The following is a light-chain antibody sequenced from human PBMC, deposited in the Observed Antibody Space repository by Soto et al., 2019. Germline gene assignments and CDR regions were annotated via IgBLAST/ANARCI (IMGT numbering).Light chain of an antibody. CDR2: KAS. CDR1: QSVSGW. Sequence: DIQMTQSPSTLSASVGDRVTITCRTSQSVSGWMAWYQKKPGKAPNLLIYKASTLERGVPSRFSGSRPGTEFTLTISSLQPDDSATYYCQQYSDYWTFGQGTKVEV. J-gene: IGKJ1*01. V-gene: IGKV1-5*03. CDR3: QQYSDYWT.